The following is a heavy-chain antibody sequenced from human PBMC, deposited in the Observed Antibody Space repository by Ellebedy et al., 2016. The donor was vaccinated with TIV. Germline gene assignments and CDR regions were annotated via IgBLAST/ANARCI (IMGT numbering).Heavy chain of an antibody. CDR1: GGSTRSYY. Sequence: MPSETLSLTCTVSGGSTRSYYWSWIRQPPGKGLERIGYFYSCGNTNHNPSLKSRVTISVDTSKNQLSLKLSSVTAADTAIYYCAGAAGSTWGGDRLDYWGQGTLVTVSS. D-gene: IGHD2-2*01. J-gene: IGHJ4*02. CDR3: AGAAGSTWGGDRLDY. V-gene: IGHV4-59*08. CDR2: FYSCGNT.